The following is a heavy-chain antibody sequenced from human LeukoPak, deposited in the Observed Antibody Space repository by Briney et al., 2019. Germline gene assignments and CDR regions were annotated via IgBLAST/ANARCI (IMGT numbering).Heavy chain of an antibody. Sequence: PSHTLSLTRAVSVDSLSIDDPYWSSVRQPPGKGLGWLGYISSRGSKILNPSLKRQVSMSLDTSTHQFSLKLSSVMAAVTAVYCCARVFSASESLYYFDSWGQGTLVTVSS. CDR3: ARVFSASESLYYFDS. V-gene: IGHV4-30-4*01. J-gene: IGHJ4*02. CDR1: VDSLSIDDPY. D-gene: IGHD1-14*01. CDR2: ISSRGSK.